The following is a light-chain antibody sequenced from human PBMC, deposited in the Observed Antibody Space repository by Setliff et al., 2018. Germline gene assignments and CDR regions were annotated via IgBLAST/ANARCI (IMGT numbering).Light chain of an antibody. V-gene: IGLV2-14*01. Sequence: QSALTQPASVSGSPGQSITISRTGTRSDVGGYNYVSWYQQHPGKVPKLMIYEVSNRPSGVSNRFSGSKSGNTASLTISRLQTEDEADYYCTSYTISSTEVFGTGTKGTVL. CDR2: EVS. J-gene: IGLJ1*01. CDR1: RSDVGGYNY. CDR3: TSYTISSTEV.